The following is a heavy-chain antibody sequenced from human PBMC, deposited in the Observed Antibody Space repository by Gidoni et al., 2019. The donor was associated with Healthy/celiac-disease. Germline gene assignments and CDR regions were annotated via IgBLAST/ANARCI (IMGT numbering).Heavy chain of an antibody. D-gene: IGHD6-6*01. CDR2: IYYSGST. Sequence: QVQLQESGPGLVKPSETLSLTCTVAGGSISSYYWSWIRQPPGKGLEWIGYIYYSGSTNYNPSLKSRVTISVDTSKNQFSLKLSSVTAADTAVYYCAASIAAGNPQHYYYGMDVWGQGTTVTVSS. V-gene: IGHV4-59*01. CDR3: AASIAAGNPQHYYYGMDV. CDR1: GGSISSYY. J-gene: IGHJ6*02.